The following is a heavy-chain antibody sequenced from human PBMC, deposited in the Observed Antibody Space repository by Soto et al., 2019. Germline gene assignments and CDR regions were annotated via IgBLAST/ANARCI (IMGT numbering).Heavy chain of an antibody. V-gene: IGHV4-30-2*01. CDR3: ARVPGP. CDR2: IYHSGST. J-gene: IGHJ5*02. Sequence: PSETLSLTCAVSGGSISSGGYSWSWTRQPPGKGLEWIGYIYHSGSTYYNPSLKSRVTISVDRSKNQFSLKLSSVTAADTAVYYCARVPGPWGQGTLVTVSS. CDR1: GGSISSGGYS.